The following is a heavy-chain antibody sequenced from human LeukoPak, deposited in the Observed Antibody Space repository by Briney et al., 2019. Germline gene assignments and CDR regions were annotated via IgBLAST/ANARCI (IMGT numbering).Heavy chain of an antibody. Sequence: GGSLSLSCATSGFTISPYSMSWVRQAPGKGLEWVACISSSGSHTSYADSVKGRFIISRDNAKNSMSLHINSLRVEDTAMYFCARGDVDYYDSSGSDAFYIWGQGTRVTVSS. J-gene: IGHJ3*02. CDR3: ARGDVDYYDSSGSDAFYI. CDR1: GFTISPYS. V-gene: IGHV3-21*06. CDR2: ISSSGSHT. D-gene: IGHD3-22*01.